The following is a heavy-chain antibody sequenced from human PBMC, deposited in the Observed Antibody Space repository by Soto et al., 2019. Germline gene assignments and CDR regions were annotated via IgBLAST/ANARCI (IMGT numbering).Heavy chain of an antibody. D-gene: IGHD2-15*01. V-gene: IGHV1-8*01. Sequence: ASVKVSCKASGYSFTNSYINWVRQATGQGLEWMGWMNPNTGDTLYAQRFQGRVSMTTNTSISTAYMELGSLRSEDTAVYYCAKALLRYKTWLDPWGQGTLVTVSS. CDR3: AKALLRYKTWLDP. J-gene: IGHJ5*02. CDR2: MNPNTGDT. CDR1: GYSFTNSY.